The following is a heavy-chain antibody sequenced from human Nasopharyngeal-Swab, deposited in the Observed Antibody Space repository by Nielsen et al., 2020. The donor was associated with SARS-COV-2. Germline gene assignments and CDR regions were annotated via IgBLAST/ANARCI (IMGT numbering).Heavy chain of an antibody. Sequence: GESLKISCEGSGYSFTSYWIDWVRQMPGKGLEWMGIIYPGDSDTRYSPSFQGQVTISADKSISTAYLQWSSLKASDTAMYYCARRADILTGPIDYWGQGTLVTVSS. V-gene: IGHV5-51*01. D-gene: IGHD3-9*01. CDR1: GYSFTSYW. CDR3: ARRADILTGPIDY. J-gene: IGHJ4*02. CDR2: IYPGDSDT.